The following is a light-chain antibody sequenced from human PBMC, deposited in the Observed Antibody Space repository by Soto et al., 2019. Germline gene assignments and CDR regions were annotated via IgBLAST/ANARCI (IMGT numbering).Light chain of an antibody. Sequence: ELVLTQSPGTLSLSPGERATLSCRASQSVSSYLAWYQQKPGQAPRLLIYDASNRATGIPARFSGSGSGTEFTLTISSLEPEDFAVYDCQQRSNWWTFGQGTKVDIK. V-gene: IGKV3-11*01. J-gene: IGKJ1*01. CDR2: DAS. CDR1: QSVSSY. CDR3: QQRSNWWT.